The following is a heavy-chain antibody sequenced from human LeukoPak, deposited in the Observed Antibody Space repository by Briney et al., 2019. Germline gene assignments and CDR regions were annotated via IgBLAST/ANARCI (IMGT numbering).Heavy chain of an antibody. V-gene: IGHV1-46*01. CDR2: VNPSGGST. J-gene: IGHJ4*02. CDR1: GYTFTSYY. Sequence: RASVKVSCKASGYTFTSYYMHWVRQAPGQGLEWMGIVNPSGGSTSYAQKFQGRVTMTRDMSTSTVYMELSSLRSEDTAVYYCARDSGYYYDSSGYYLVYWGQGTLVTVSS. D-gene: IGHD3-22*01. CDR3: ARDSGYYYDSSGYYLVY.